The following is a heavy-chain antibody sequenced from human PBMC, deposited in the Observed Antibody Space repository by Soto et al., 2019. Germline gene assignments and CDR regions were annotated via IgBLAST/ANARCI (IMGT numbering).Heavy chain of an antibody. V-gene: IGHV1-69*13. CDR3: ARDRIAVAGYYYYGMDV. J-gene: IGHJ6*02. Sequence: GASVKVSCKASGGTFSSYAISWVRQAPGQGLEWMGGIIPIFGTANCAQKFQGRVTITADESTSTAYMELSSLRSEDTAVYYCARDRIAVAGYYYYGMDVWGQGTTVTVSS. CDR2: IIPIFGTA. D-gene: IGHD6-19*01. CDR1: GGTFSSYA.